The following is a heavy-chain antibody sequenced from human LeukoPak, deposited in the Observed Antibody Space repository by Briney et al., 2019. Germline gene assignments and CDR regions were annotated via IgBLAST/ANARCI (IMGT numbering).Heavy chain of an antibody. Sequence: ASVKVSCKASGYTFTDYYVHWVRQAPGQGLEWMGWINPSSGATNYAQPFQGRVTITTVTSFSTAYMELRSLRSDDTAVYYCASVYSAYDLAQLDYWGQGTLVTVSS. CDR3: ASVYSAYDLAQLDY. CDR1: GYTFTDYY. V-gene: IGHV1-2*02. J-gene: IGHJ4*02. CDR2: INPSSGAT. D-gene: IGHD5-12*01.